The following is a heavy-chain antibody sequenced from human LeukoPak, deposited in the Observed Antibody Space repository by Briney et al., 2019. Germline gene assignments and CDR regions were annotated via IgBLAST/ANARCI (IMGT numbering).Heavy chain of an antibody. V-gene: IGHV3-30-3*01. D-gene: IGHD5-18*01. J-gene: IGHJ4*02. CDR3: ARGTRVITAMVSD. CDR2: ISYDGSNK. Sequence: PGGSLRLSCAASGFTFSSYAMHWVRQAPGKGLEWVAVISYDGSNKYYADSVKGRFTISRDNSKNTLYLQMNSLRAEDTAVYYCARGTRVITAMVSDWGQGTLVTVSS. CDR1: GFTFSSYA.